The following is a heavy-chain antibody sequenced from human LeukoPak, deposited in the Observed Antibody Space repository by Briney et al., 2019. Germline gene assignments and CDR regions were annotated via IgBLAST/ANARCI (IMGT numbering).Heavy chain of an antibody. V-gene: IGHV4-34*01. CDR1: GGSFSGYY. Sequence: SETLSLTCAVYGGSFSGYYWSWIRQPPGKGLEWIGEINHSGSTNYNPSLKSRVSMSVDTSKNQFSLKLSSVTAADTAVYYCATTFYGSSFGDYYGMDVWGQGTTVTVSS. CDR2: INHSGST. J-gene: IGHJ6*02. CDR3: ATTFYGSSFGDYYGMDV. D-gene: IGHD3-22*01.